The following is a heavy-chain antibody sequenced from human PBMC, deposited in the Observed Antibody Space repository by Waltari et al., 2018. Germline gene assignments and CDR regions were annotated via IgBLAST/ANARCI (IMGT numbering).Heavy chain of an antibody. Sequence: QVQLQESGPGLVKPSETLSVTCTVSGGSVSSGTYYWSWIRQPPGRGLDWFGYLDYSGSTNYNPSLKSRGTISIDTSQNQFSLNLNSVTAADTAVYYCARGLGERYYLDHFDSWGQGTLVTVSS. V-gene: IGHV4-61*01. CDR3: ARGLGERYYLDHFDS. J-gene: IGHJ4*02. CDR2: LDYSGST. CDR1: GGSVSSGTYY. D-gene: IGHD1-26*01.